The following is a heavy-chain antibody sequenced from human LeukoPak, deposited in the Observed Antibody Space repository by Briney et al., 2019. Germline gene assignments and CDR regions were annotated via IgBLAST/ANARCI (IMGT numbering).Heavy chain of an antibody. CDR1: GGSISSSSYY. Sequence: ASETLSLTCTVSGGSISSSSYYWGWIRQPPGKGLEWIGSIYYSGSTYYNPSLKSRVTISVDTSKNQLSLKLSSVTAADTAVYYCAIWHYGSGSEDYWGQGTLVTVSS. V-gene: IGHV4-39*07. CDR3: AIWHYGSGSEDY. D-gene: IGHD3-10*01. CDR2: IYYSGST. J-gene: IGHJ4*02.